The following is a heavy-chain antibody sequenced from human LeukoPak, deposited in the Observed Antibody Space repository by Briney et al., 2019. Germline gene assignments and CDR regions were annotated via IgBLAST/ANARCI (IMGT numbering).Heavy chain of an antibody. CDR1: GGSISSGDYY. CDR2: IHYSGST. V-gene: IGHV4-30-4*01. J-gene: IGHJ4*02. Sequence: SQTLSLTCTVSGGSISSGDYYWSWIRQPPGKGLEWIGYIHYSGSTYYNPSLKSRVTISVDTSKNQFSLKLSSVTAADTAVYYCARERVGYYFDYWGQGTLVTVSS. CDR3: ARERVGYYFDY. D-gene: IGHD3-10*01.